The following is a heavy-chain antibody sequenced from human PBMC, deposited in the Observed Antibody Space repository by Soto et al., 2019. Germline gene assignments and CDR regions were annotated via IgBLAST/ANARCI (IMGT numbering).Heavy chain of an antibody. D-gene: IGHD2-15*01. CDR1: GFTFSSYI. CDR3: ARGKRLCSGGRCYDTEYFQN. V-gene: IGHV3-48*01. CDR2: ISASSRTL. J-gene: IGHJ1*01. Sequence: PGGSLILSCGASGFTFSSYIMNWVRQAPGKGLEWISHISASSRTLFYADSVKGRFTISRDNAKNSLYLQMNSLRAEDTAVYYCARGKRLCSGGRCYDTEYFQNWGQGTLFTVSS.